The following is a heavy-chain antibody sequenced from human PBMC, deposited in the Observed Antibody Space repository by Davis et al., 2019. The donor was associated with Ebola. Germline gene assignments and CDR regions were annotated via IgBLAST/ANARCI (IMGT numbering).Heavy chain of an antibody. J-gene: IGHJ5*02. D-gene: IGHD2-15*01. V-gene: IGHV3-30*04. CDR3: AKDKGDVVVMVPANLFDP. CDR2: ISNDGMKG. Sequence: GGSLRLSCAASGFNFRNFAIHWLRQAPGKGLEWVARISNDGMKGSYADSVKGRFTISRDNSKNTVVLEMNSLRVEDTAVYYCAKDKGDVVVMVPANLFDPWGQGTLVIVSS. CDR1: GFNFRNFA.